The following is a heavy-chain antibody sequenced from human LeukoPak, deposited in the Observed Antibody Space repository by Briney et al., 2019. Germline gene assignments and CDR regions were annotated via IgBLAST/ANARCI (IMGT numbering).Heavy chain of an antibody. CDR1: VGSISSCVFY. CDR3: ASFDSSWYPTFDY. D-gene: IGHD6-13*01. V-gene: IGHV4-31*03. CDR2: IYYSEST. Sequence: SETLSLTCNVSVGSISSCVFYWIWIRHHPGKGLEWIGYIYYSESTYYNPSLKSRVTISVDTSKNQFSLKLSSVTAADTAVYYCASFDSSWYPTFDYWGQGTLVTVSS. J-gene: IGHJ4*02.